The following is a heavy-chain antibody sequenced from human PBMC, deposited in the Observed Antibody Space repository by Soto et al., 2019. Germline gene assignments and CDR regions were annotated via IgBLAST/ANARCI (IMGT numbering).Heavy chain of an antibody. CDR1: GTSISSYY. Sequence: VQLQESGPGLVKPSETLSLTCTVSGTSISSYYWSWIRQPPGKGLEWIANIHYSGTTNYNPSLASRVTLSVDTSKNHFSLKMTSVNAADRAMYFCARSNSYAIDYWGRGTLVTVSS. V-gene: IGHV4-59*12. D-gene: IGHD2-8*01. J-gene: IGHJ4*02. CDR2: IHYSGTT. CDR3: ARSNSYAIDY.